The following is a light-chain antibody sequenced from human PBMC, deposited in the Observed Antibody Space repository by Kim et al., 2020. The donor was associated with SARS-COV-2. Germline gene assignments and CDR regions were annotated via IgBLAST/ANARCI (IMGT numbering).Light chain of an antibody. CDR3: QAWVSSTVV. J-gene: IGLJ2*01. CDR1: KLGDKY. Sequence: SYELTQPPSVSVSPGQTASITCSGDKLGDKYACWYQQKPGQSPVLVIYQDSKRPSGIPERFSGSNSGNTATLTISGTQAMDEADYYCQAWVSSTVV. V-gene: IGLV3-1*01. CDR2: QDS.